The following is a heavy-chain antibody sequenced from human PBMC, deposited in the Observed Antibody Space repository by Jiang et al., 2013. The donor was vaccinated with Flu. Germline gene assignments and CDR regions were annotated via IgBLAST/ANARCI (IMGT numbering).Heavy chain of an antibody. CDR3: ARVTRDCSSTSCYKGNAFDI. Sequence: EVKKPGASVKVSCKASGYTFTSYGISWVRQAPGQGFEWMGWISAYNGNTNYAQKLQGRVTMTTDTSTSTAYMELRSLRSDDTAVYYCARVTRDCSSTSCYKGNAFDIWGQGTMVTVSS. D-gene: IGHD2-2*02. CDR1: GYTFTSYG. J-gene: IGHJ3*02. V-gene: IGHV1-18*04. CDR2: ISAYNGNT.